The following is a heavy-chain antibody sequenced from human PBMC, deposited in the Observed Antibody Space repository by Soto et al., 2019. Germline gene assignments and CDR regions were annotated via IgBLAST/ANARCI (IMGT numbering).Heavy chain of an antibody. V-gene: IGHV4-59*01. CDR3: VRSLTVFDYYAY. J-gene: IGHJ4*02. CDR2: ISYSGNT. CDR1: GGSINNYY. D-gene: IGHD3-22*01. Sequence: SETLSLTCTVSGGSINNYYWGWIRQPPGMGLEWIAYISYSGNTNYNPSLKNRVTISVDTSKNQFSLKVSSVTPADTAVYYCVRSLTVFDYYAYWGPGTLVTVSS.